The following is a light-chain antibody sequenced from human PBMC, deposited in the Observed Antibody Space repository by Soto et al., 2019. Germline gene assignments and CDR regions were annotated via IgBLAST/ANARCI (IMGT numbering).Light chain of an antibody. CDR1: SSNIGGRT. CDR2: NNN. Sequence: QLVLTQPPSASGTPGQRGTISCSGRSSNIGGRTVNWYQQLPGTAPKLLIYNNNQRPSGVPDRFSGSKSGTSASLAITGLQSEDEADYYCADWEDSLTAHVFGVGTKLTVL. V-gene: IGLV1-44*01. CDR3: ADWEDSLTAHV. J-gene: IGLJ1*01.